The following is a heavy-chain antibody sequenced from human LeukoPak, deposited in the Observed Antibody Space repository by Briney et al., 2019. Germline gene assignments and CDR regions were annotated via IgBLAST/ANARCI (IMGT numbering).Heavy chain of an antibody. D-gene: IGHD6-19*01. CDR3: AKGRQWLLDY. Sequence: QAGGSLRLSCAASGFTFDDYAMHWVRQAPGKGLEWVSLISGDGGRTYYADSVKGRFTISRDNSKNSLYLQMNSLRTEDTALYHCAKGRQWLLDYWGQGTLVTVSS. J-gene: IGHJ4*02. CDR2: ISGDGGRT. CDR1: GFTFDDYA. V-gene: IGHV3-43*02.